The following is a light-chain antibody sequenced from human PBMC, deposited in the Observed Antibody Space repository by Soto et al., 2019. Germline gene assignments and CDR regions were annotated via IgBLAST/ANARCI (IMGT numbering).Light chain of an antibody. CDR1: EDISTW. CDR2: AAS. CDR3: QQYGSWT. Sequence: DIQMTQSPSSVSASVGDRVTITCRSSEDISTWLAWYQQKPGKAPKLLIYAASSLQSGVPSRFSGSGSGTDFTLTITRLEPEDFAVYYCQQYGSWTFGQGTKGDSK. J-gene: IGKJ1*01. V-gene: IGKV1-12*01.